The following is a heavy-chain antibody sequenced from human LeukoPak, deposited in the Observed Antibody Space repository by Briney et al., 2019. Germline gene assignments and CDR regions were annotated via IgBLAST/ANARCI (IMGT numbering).Heavy chain of an antibody. J-gene: IGHJ4*02. V-gene: IGHV3-23*01. CDR2: ISGVDGTT. Sequence: GGSLRLSCAASGFTFSAYAMSWVRQAPGKGLEWVSAISGVDGTTYYADSVKGRFTISRDNSKNTLYLQMNSLRAEDTAVYHCAKTYYYDSSGYHFFDYWGQGTLVTVSS. D-gene: IGHD3-22*01. CDR1: GFTFSAYA. CDR3: AKTYYYDSSGYHFFDY.